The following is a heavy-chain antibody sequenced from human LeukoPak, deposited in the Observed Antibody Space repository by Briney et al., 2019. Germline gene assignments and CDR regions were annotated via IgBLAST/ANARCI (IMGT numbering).Heavy chain of an antibody. V-gene: IGHV4-59*01. CDR1: GGSISSYY. Sequence: SETLSLTCTVSGGSISSYYWSWIRQPPGKGLEWIGYINYSGSTYYNPSLKSRVTISVDTPNNQFSLKLMSVTAADTAVYYCARFDFWSGPRHYYYYMDVRGKGTTVTVSS. CDR3: ARFDFWSGPRHYYYYMDV. D-gene: IGHD3-3*01. J-gene: IGHJ6*03. CDR2: INYSGST.